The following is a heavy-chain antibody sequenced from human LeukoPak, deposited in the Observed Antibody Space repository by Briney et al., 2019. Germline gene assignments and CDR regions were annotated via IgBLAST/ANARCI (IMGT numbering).Heavy chain of an antibody. V-gene: IGHV4-59*01. CDR3: ARDPSYGDDAFDI. J-gene: IGHJ3*02. D-gene: IGHD4-17*01. CDR2: IYYSGST. Sequence: SETLSLTXTVSGGSISSYYWSWIRQPPGKGLEWIGYIYYSGSTNYNPSLKSRVTISVDTSKNQFSLKLSSVTAADTAVYYCARDPSYGDDAFDIWGQGTMVTVSS. CDR1: GGSISSYY.